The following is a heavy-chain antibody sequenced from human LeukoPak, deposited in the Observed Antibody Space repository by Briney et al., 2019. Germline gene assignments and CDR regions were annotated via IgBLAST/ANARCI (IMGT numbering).Heavy chain of an antibody. Sequence: PGGSLRLSCAASGFSFTNYAMSWVRQAPARGPEWLSSMKGGGETFYADSVKGRFTISRDNSKNTLYLQMNSLRAEDTAVYYCAREMPFDYWGQGTLVTVSS. CDR3: AREMPFDY. V-gene: IGHV3-23*01. D-gene: IGHD2-2*01. CDR2: MKGGGET. CDR1: GFSFTNYA. J-gene: IGHJ4*02.